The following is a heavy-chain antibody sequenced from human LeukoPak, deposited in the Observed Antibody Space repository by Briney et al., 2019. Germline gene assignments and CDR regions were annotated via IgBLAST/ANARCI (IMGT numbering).Heavy chain of an antibody. Sequence: GESLKISCKGSGYSFTSYWIGWARQMPGKGLVWMRIIYPGDSDTRYSPSFQGQVTISADKSISTAYLQWSSLKASDTAMYYCARRAQQDAFDIWGQGTMVTVSS. V-gene: IGHV5-51*01. CDR3: ARRAQQDAFDI. J-gene: IGHJ3*02. CDR2: IYPGDSDT. CDR1: GYSFTSYW.